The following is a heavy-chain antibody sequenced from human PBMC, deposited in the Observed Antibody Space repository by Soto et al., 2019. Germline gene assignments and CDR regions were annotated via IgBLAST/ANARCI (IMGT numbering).Heavy chain of an antibody. J-gene: IGHJ1*01. V-gene: IGHV3-53*01. CDR3: ARDRVESGYPEYFQH. CDR1: GFTVSSNY. D-gene: IGHD3-22*01. Sequence: EVQLVESGGGLIQPGGSLRLSCAASGFTVSSNYMSWVRQAPGKGLEWVSVIYSGGSTYYADSVKGRFTISRDNSKSKLSLQMNSLRAEDTAVYYCARDRVESGYPEYFQHWGQGTLVTVSS. CDR2: IYSGGST.